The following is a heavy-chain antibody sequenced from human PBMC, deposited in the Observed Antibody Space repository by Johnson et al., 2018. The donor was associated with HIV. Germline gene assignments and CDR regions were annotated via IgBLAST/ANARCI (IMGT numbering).Heavy chain of an antibody. V-gene: IGHV3-66*01. CDR2: IYSSGST. J-gene: IGHJ3*02. CDR1: GFSVSRNH. CDR3: AREGPSERAGFDI. Sequence: VQLVESGGGLVQPGGSLRLSCGASGFSVSRNHMNWVRQVPGKGLEWVSVIYSSGSTYYADSVKGRFTISRDNSKNTLYLQMSSLKADDTAVYYCAREGPSERAGFDIWGQGTMVTVSS.